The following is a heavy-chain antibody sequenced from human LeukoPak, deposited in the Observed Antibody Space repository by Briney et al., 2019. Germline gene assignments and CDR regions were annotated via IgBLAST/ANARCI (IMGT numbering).Heavy chain of an antibody. CDR2: IYYSGST. CDR3: ARAPRNNWFDP. J-gene: IGHJ5*02. Sequence: SETLSLTCTVSGGSISSYYWSWIRQPPGKGLEWTGYIYYSGSTNYNPSLKSRVTILLDMSKNQFSLKLSSVTAADTAVYYCARAPRNNWFDPWGQGTLVTVSS. CDR1: GGSISSYY. V-gene: IGHV4-59*01.